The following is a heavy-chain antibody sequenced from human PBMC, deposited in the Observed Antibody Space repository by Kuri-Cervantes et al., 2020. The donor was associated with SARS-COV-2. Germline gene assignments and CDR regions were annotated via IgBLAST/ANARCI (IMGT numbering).Heavy chain of an antibody. J-gene: IGHJ6*02. V-gene: IGHV3-33*01. CDR3: TTVVPAADYYYGMDV. Sequence: GESLKISCAASGFTFSSYGMHWVRQAPGKGLEWVAVIWYDGSNKYYADSVKGRFTTSRDNSKNTLYLQMNSLKTEDTAVYYCTTVVPAADYYYGMDVWGQGTTVTVSS. D-gene: IGHD2-2*01. CDR2: IWYDGSNK. CDR1: GFTFSSYG.